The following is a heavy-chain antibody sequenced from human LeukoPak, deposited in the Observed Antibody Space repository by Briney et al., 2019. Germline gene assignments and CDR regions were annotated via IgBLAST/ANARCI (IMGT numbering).Heavy chain of an antibody. CDR1: GYIFSTYQ. Sequence: ASVKVSCKASGYIFSTYQMHWVRQAPGQGLEWMGKISPSAGSTTYAQKFQGRVSMTRDTSTSTVYMELSSLRFEDTAVYYCARQYYAAQYGMDVWGQGTTVTVSS. CDR2: ISPSAGST. V-gene: IGHV1-46*01. J-gene: IGHJ6*02. D-gene: IGHD3-3*01. CDR3: ARQYYAAQYGMDV.